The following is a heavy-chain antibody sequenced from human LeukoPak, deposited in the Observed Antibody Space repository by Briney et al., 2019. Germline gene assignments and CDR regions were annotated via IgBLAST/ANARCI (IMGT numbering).Heavy chain of an antibody. CDR3: ARDLYYYASGTYVPGLPDY. D-gene: IGHD3-10*01. CDR2: ISSSSSYI. J-gene: IGHJ4*02. V-gene: IGHV3-21*06. CDR1: VFTFSSYS. Sequence: GGSLRLSCAASVFTFSSYSMNRVRQAPGKGLEWVSSISSSSSYIYYADSVKGRFTISRDNAENLLYLQMNSLRAEDTAVYYCARDLYYYASGTYVPGLPDYRGQGTLVTVSS.